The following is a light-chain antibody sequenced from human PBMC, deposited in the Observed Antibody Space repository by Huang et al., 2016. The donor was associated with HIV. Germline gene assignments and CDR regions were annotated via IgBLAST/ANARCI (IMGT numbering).Light chain of an antibody. V-gene: IGKV1-8*01. Sequence: IRMTQSPSSLSASTGDRVTITCRANQDINNFLAWYQQRPGSVPKLLIYAASTLQSGVPSSFSGNGSGTDFTHTIGCLHSEDVATYYCQQYDIHPLTFGPGTRVDIK. CDR2: AAS. CDR1: QDINNF. J-gene: IGKJ3*01. CDR3: QQYDIHPLT.